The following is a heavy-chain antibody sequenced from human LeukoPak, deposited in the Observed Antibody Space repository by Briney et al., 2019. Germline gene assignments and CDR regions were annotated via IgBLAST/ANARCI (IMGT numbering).Heavy chain of an antibody. CDR1: GYTLTELS. V-gene: IGHV1-24*01. J-gene: IGHJ4*02. D-gene: IGHD2-15*01. CDR3: ATSIVLSGARPVGNFDY. CDR2: FDPEDGET. Sequence: ASVKVSCKVSGYTLTELSMHWVRQAPGKGLEWMGGFDPEDGETIYAQKFQGRVTMTEDTSTDTAYMELSSLRSEDTAVYYCATSIVLSGARPVGNFDYWGQGTLVTVSS.